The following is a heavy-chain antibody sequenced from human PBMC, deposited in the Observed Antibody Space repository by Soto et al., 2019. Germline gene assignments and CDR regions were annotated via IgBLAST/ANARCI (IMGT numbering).Heavy chain of an antibody. J-gene: IGHJ5*02. D-gene: IGHD4-17*01. Sequence: PGGSLRLSCAASGFTYNTHSMNWVRQAPGKGLEWVSSISSSSTYIYYADSVKGRFTISRDNAKNSLYLQMNSLRAEDTAVYYCARVHDYGLTNRFDPWGQGTLVTVSS. V-gene: IGHV3-21*01. CDR1: GFTYNTHS. CDR2: ISSSSTYI. CDR3: ARVHDYGLTNRFDP.